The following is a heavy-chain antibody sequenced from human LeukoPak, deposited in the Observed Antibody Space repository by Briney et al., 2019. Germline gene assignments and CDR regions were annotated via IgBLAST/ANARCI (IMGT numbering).Heavy chain of an antibody. Sequence: ASVKVSCKASGYLFIDYYMHWVRQAPGQGLEWMGWINPNSGGTNYAQKFQGRVTMTRDTSISTAYMELSRLRSDDTAVYYCARDLSGYYPYWYFDYWGQGTLVTVSS. V-gene: IGHV1-2*02. CDR1: GYLFIDYY. D-gene: IGHD3-22*01. J-gene: IGHJ4*02. CDR3: ARDLSGYYPYWYFDY. CDR2: INPNSGGT.